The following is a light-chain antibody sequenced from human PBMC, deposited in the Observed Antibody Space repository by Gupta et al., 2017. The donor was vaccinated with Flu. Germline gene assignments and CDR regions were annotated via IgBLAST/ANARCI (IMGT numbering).Light chain of an antibody. J-gene: IGLJ2*01. CDR2: DGR. V-gene: IGLV3-21*02. Sequence: SYVLTQSPSASAAPGQTAVITWGGNDIGIKLVHWFQQGPGQAPVLLVDDGRGRPSGIPERISVSKSGNTATLTISRVEAGDEADYYCQVGDQSGDPVIFGGGTKLTVL. CDR1: DIGIKL. CDR3: QVGDQSGDPVI.